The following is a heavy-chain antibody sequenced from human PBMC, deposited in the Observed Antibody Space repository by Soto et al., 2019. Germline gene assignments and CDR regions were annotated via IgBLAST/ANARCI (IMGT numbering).Heavy chain of an antibody. CDR2: IYYSGST. CDR3: ARDEYRLVVGPYVD. D-gene: IGHD2-15*01. Sequence: SETLSLTCTVSGGSISSGDYYWSWIRQPPGKGLEWIGYIYYSGSTYYNPSLKSRVTISVDTSKNQFSLKLSSVTAADTAVYYCARDEYRLVVGPYVDWGQGTLVTVSS. J-gene: IGHJ4*02. CDR1: GGSISSGDYY. V-gene: IGHV4-30-4*01.